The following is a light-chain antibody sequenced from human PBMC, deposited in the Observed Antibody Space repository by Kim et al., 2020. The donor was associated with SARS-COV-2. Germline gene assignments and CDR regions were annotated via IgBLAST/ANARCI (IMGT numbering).Light chain of an antibody. Sequence: PGERATLSCRASQSVSSSYLAWYQQKPGQAPRLLIYGASSRATGIPDRFSGSGSGTDFTLTISRLEPEDFAVYYCQQYGSSRGLTFGGGTKVEIK. CDR2: GAS. V-gene: IGKV3-20*01. J-gene: IGKJ4*01. CDR1: QSVSSSY. CDR3: QQYGSSRGLT.